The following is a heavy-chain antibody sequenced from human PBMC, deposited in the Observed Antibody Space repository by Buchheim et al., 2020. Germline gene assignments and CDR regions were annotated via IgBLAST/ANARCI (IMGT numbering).Heavy chain of an antibody. CDR3: ARVGGVDFWSGYYYYYYMDV. V-gene: IGHV1-18*01. Sequence: QVQLVQSGAEVKKPGASVKVSCQASGYTFTSYGISWVRQAPGQGLEWMGWISAYNGNTNYAQKLQGRVTMTTDTSTSTAHMELRSLRSDDTAVYYCARVGGVDFWSGYYYYYYMDVWGKGTT. CDR1: GYTFTSYG. CDR2: ISAYNGNT. J-gene: IGHJ6*03. D-gene: IGHD3-3*01.